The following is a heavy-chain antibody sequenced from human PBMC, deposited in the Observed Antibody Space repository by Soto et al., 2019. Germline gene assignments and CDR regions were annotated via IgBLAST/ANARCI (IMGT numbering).Heavy chain of an antibody. V-gene: IGHV4-31*03. Sequence: SETLSLTCTVSGGSISSGGYYWSWIPQPPGKGLEWIGYIYYSGSTYYNPSLKSRVTISVDTSKNQFSLKLSSVTAADTAVYYCAREAREYSSSSPINWFDPWGQGTLVTVSS. CDR1: GGSISSGGYY. CDR3: AREAREYSSSSPINWFDP. J-gene: IGHJ5*02. D-gene: IGHD6-6*01. CDR2: IYYSGST.